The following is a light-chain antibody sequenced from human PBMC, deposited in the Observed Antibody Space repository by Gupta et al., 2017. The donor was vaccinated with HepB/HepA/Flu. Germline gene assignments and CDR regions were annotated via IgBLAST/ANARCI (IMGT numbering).Light chain of an antibody. CDR2: AVS. V-gene: IGLV2-14*03. J-gene: IGLJ3*02. CDR1: SSAVGGYNY. CDR3: ISYSSSRTPV. Sequence: SALTQPASVSGSPGPSLTISCTGTSSAVGGYNYVSWYHQRTGKAPKRIIYAVSNRPSGVSDRFSGSKSGNTASLTISGLQAEDEADYYCISYSSSRTPVFGGGAKLTVL.